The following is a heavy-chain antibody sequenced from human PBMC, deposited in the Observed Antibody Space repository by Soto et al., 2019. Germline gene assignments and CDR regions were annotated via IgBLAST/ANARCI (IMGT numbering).Heavy chain of an antibody. Sequence: QVQLVQSGAEVKKPGSSVKVSCKASGGTFSSYAISWVRQAPGQGLEWMGGIIPIFGTANYAQKFQGRVTINADKSTSTAYMELSSMRSEDTAVYYCADQASPMGGMDVWGQGTTVTVSS. CDR1: GGTFSSYA. D-gene: IGHD3-10*01. CDR3: ADQASPMGGMDV. V-gene: IGHV1-69*06. J-gene: IGHJ6*02. CDR2: IIPIFGTA.